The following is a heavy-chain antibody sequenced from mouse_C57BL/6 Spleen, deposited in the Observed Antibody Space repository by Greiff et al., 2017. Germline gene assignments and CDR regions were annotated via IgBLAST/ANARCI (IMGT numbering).Heavy chain of an antibody. V-gene: IGHV5-16*01. J-gene: IGHJ4*01. CDR3: AREEDGYAMDY. CDR2: INYDGSST. D-gene: IGHD2-3*01. Sequence: EVMLVESEGGLVQPGSSMKLSCTASGFTFSDYYMAWVRQVPEKGLEWVANINYDGSSTYYLDSLKGRFIISRDNAKNILYLQMSSLKSEDTATYYCAREEDGYAMDYWGQGTSVTVSS. CDR1: GFTFSDYY.